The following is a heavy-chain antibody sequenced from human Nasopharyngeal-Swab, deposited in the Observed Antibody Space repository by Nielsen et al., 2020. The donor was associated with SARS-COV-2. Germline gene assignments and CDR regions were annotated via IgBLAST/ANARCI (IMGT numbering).Heavy chain of an antibody. D-gene: IGHD5-18*01. J-gene: IGHJ4*02. CDR2: IRSKAYGGTT. Sequence: GESLKISCTASGFTFGEYAMSWVRQAPGKGLEWVGFIRSKAYGGTTEYAASVKGRFTISRDDSKSIAYLQMNSLKTEDTAVYYCTRERGYSYGRYYFDYWGQGTLVTVSS. V-gene: IGHV3-49*04. CDR3: TRERGYSYGRYYFDY. CDR1: GFTFGEYA.